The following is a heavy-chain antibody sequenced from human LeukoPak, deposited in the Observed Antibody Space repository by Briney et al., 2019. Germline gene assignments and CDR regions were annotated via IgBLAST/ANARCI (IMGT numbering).Heavy chain of an antibody. CDR3: ARSSWYDIIDY. D-gene: IGHD6-13*01. Sequence: TLSLTCTVSGGSISSGSYYWSWIRQPAGKGLEWIGRIYTSGSTSYNPSLKSRVTISVDTSKNRFSLKLSSVTAADTAVYYCARSSWYDIIDYWGQGTLVTVSS. CDR1: GGSISSGSYY. J-gene: IGHJ4*02. CDR2: IYTSGST. V-gene: IGHV4-61*02.